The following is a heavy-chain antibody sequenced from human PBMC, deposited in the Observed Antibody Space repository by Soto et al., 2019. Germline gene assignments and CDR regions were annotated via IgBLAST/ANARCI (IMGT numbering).Heavy chain of an antibody. CDR2: IYSSGST. V-gene: IGHV4-31*03. CDR3: TRGTVH. CDR1: GTSITSGGYY. J-gene: IGHJ4*02. Sequence: QVQLQESGPGLVKPSQTLSLICTVSGTSITSGGYYWSWIRQHPGKGLEWIGCIYSSGSTSYNPSLKSRLAMSVDTSKNQFSLSLSSVTAADTAVYYCTRGTVHWGQGTLVTVSS.